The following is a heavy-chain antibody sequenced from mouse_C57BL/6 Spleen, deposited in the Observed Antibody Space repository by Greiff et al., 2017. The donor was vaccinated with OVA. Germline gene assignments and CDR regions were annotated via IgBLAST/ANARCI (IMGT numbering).Heavy chain of an antibody. CDR1: GYAFTNYL. CDR2: INPGSGGT. D-gene: IGHD2-12*01. Sequence: VQLQQSGAELVRPGTSVKVSCKASGYAFTNYLIEWVKQRPGQGLEWIGGINPGSGGTNYNEKFKGKATLTADKSSSTAYMHLSSLTAEDSAVYFCARGQLLLDWYFDVWGTGTTVTVSS. V-gene: IGHV1-54*01. J-gene: IGHJ1*03. CDR3: ARGQLLLDWYFDV.